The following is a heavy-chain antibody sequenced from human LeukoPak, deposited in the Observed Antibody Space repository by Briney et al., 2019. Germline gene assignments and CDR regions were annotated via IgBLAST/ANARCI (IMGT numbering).Heavy chain of an antibody. D-gene: IGHD4-11*01. CDR1: GGSISSGGYY. J-gene: IGHJ4*02. CDR2: IYYSGST. V-gene: IGHV4-31*03. Sequence: SETLSLSCTVSGGSISSGGYYWSWIRQHPGKGLEWIGYIYYSGSTYYNPSLKSRVTISVDTSKNQFSLKLSSVTAADTAVYYCASNYRGYFDYWGQGTLVTVSS. CDR3: ASNYRGYFDY.